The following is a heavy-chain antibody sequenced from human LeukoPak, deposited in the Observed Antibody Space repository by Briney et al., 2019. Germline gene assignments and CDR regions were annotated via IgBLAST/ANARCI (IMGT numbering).Heavy chain of an antibody. V-gene: IGHV3-30*18. CDR1: GFTFSSYG. J-gene: IGHJ4*02. Sequence: GGSLRLSCAASGFTFSSYGMHWVRQAPGKGLEWVAVISYDGSNKYYADSVKGRFTISRDNSKNTLYLQMNSLRAEATAVYYCAKGDSGYSNDYWGQGTLVTVSS. CDR2: ISYDGSNK. D-gene: IGHD2-2*03. CDR3: AKGDSGYSNDY.